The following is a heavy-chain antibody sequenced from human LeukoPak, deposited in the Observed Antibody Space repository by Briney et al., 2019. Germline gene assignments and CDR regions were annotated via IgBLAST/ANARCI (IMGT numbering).Heavy chain of an antibody. Sequence: SETLSLTCTVSGGSISCSTYYWGWLRHPPGKGLELIGNVDYSGTTYYNPSLKTRVNISVDTYKNTFSVKLSSVTAADTAVYYCARGGGAHIYNWFDPWGQGTLVTVSS. CDR3: ARGGGAHIYNWFDP. D-gene: IGHD3-16*01. CDR2: VDYSGTT. CDR1: GGSISCSTYY. J-gene: IGHJ5*02. V-gene: IGHV4-39*01.